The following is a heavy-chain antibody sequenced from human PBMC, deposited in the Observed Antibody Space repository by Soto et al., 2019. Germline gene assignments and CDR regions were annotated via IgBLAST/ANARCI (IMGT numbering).Heavy chain of an antibody. Sequence: QVQLVESGGGVVQPGRSLRLSCAAPGFTFSSYGMHWVRQAPGKGLEWVAVISYDGSNKYYADSVKGRFTISRDNSKNTLYLQMNSLRAEDTAVYYCAKDVARWLQFPYNWFDPWGQGTLVTVSS. CDR1: GFTFSSYG. CDR3: AKDVARWLQFPYNWFDP. CDR2: ISYDGSNK. D-gene: IGHD5-12*01. J-gene: IGHJ5*02. V-gene: IGHV3-30*18.